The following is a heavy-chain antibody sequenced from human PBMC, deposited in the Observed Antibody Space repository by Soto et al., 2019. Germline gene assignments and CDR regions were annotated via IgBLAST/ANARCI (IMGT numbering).Heavy chain of an antibody. V-gene: IGHV3-23*01. CDR2: ISGGGAST. CDR3: AKWSSSRSALGDKGKHW. CDR1: GLMFNNYA. J-gene: IGHJ4*01. Sequence: EVKLLESGGGVVQPGGSLRLSCGASGLMFNNYAMNWVRQAPGKGLECISAISGGGASTHYADSRRARFIISRDNSRNTRYLQMSSLRVEDTAVHYCAKWSSSRSALGDKGKHWWGHGALCSVSS. D-gene: IGHD6-6*01.